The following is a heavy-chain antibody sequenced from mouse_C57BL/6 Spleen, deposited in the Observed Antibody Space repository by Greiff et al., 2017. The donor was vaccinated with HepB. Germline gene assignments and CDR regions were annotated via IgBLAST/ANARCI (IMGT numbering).Heavy chain of an antibody. CDR2: ISSGGDYI. D-gene: IGHD4-1*01. Sequence: DVMLVESGEGLVKPGGSLKLSCAASGFTFSSYAMSWVRQTPEKRLEWVAYISSGGDYIYYADTVKGRFTISRDNARNTLYLQRSSLKSEDTAMYYCTREKLGRGYFDVWGTGTTVTVSS. CDR1: GFTFSSYA. V-gene: IGHV5-9-1*02. CDR3: TREKLGRGYFDV. J-gene: IGHJ1*03.